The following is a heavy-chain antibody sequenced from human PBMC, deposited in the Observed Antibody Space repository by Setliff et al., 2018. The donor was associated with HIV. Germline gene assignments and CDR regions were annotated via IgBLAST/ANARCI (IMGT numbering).Heavy chain of an antibody. J-gene: IGHJ6*03. CDR1: GYTFTSYT. CDR2: INTKTGNP. V-gene: IGHV7-4-1*02. Sequence: ASVKVSCKASGYTFTSYTMNWVRQAPGQGLEWMGWINTKTGNPTYAQGFTGRFVFSLDTSVSTAYLQISSLKADDTAVYYCARATIAAAGNYYYYYMDVGGKGTTVTVSS. D-gene: IGHD6-13*01. CDR3: ARATIAAAGNYYYYYMDV.